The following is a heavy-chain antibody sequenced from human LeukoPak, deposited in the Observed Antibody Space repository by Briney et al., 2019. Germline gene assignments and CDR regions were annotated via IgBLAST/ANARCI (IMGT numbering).Heavy chain of an antibody. CDR3: TTYNDKDAFNI. D-gene: IGHD1-1*01. J-gene: IGHJ3*02. CDR1: GFTFSKDW. CDR2: IKSKADGGTA. V-gene: IGHV3-15*01. Sequence: GGSLRLSCAASGFTFSKDWMSWVRQAPGKGLEWVGRIKSKADGGTADYATPVKGRLTISRDDSKNTLYLQINSLKTEDTAVYYCTTYNDKDAFNIWGQGTMVTVSS.